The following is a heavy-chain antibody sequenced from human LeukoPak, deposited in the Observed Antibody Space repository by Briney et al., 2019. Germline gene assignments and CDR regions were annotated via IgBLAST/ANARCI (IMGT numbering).Heavy chain of an antibody. CDR3: ARGPYYYGSGNHNYYYYMDV. D-gene: IGHD3-10*01. CDR2: IIPIFGTA. J-gene: IGHJ6*03. CDR1: GGTFSSYA. Sequence: SVKVSCKASGGTFSSYAISWVRQAPGQGLEWMGGIIPIFGTANYAQKFQGRVTITTDESTSTAYMELSSLRSEDTAVYYCARGPYYYGSGNHNYYYYMDVWGKGTTVTVSS. V-gene: IGHV1-69*05.